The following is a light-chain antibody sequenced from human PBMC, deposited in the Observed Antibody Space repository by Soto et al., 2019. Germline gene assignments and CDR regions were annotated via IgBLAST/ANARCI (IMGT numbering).Light chain of an antibody. V-gene: IGKV3-20*01. J-gene: IGKJ5*01. CDR1: QSVSISY. CDR2: GAS. Sequence: EIVLTPSPGTLSLSPGERATLSCRASQSVSISYLDWYQQKPGPAPRLLISGASSRATGIPDRFSGSGSGTDFTLTISRLEPEDVAVYYCQQYGSSPPITFGQGTRLEIK. CDR3: QQYGSSPPIT.